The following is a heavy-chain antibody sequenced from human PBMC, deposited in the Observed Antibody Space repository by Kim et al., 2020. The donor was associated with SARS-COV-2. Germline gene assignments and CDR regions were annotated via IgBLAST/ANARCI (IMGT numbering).Heavy chain of an antibody. J-gene: IGHJ6*02. CDR3: ARDLGVVPAATFPYSYYGMDV. V-gene: IGHV4-34*01. D-gene: IGHD2-2*01. CDR2: INHSGST. CDR1: GGSFSGYY. Sequence: SETLSLTCAVYGGSFSGYYWSWIRQPPGKGLEWIGEINHSGSTNYNPSLKSRVTISVDTSKNQFSLKLSSVTAADTAVYYCARDLGVVPAATFPYSYYGMDVWGQGTTFTVSS.